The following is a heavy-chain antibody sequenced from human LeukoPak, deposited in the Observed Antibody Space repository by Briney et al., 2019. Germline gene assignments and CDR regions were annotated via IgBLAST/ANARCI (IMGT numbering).Heavy chain of an antibody. J-gene: IGHJ4*02. CDR2: ITASGTAM. CDR3: AKDGDYGDHSFDY. D-gene: IGHD4-17*01. V-gene: IGHV3-48*02. Sequence: PGGSLRLSCAASGFTFSSYSMNWVRQAPGKELEWVSHITASGTAMFYADSVKGRFTISRDNAKNSLYLQMNSLRDEDTAVYYCAKDGDYGDHSFDYWGQGTLVTVSS. CDR1: GFTFSSYS.